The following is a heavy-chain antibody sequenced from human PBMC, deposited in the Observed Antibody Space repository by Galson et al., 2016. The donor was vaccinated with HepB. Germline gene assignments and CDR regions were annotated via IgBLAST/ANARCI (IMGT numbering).Heavy chain of an antibody. D-gene: IGHD3-10*01. CDR3: AMMVGKYFDL. V-gene: IGHV3-53*01. J-gene: IGHJ4*02. CDR1: GLTVSDNY. Sequence: SLRLSCAASGLTVSDNYMSWVRQAPGKGLEWVSVLSLGGNTYYADSVQGRFTISRDNSKNTLSLQMNSLRAEDTALYYCAMMVGKYFDLWGQGTLVTVSS. CDR2: LSLGGNT.